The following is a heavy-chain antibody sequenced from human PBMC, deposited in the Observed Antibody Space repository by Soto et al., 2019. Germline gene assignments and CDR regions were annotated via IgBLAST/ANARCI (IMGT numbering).Heavy chain of an antibody. CDR3: ARRGALYCSGGSCYSQHLKFDY. J-gene: IGHJ4*02. CDR1: GGSFSCYY. CDR2: INHSGST. V-gene: IGHV4-34*01. Sequence: SETLSLTCAVYGGSFSCYYWSWIRQPPGKGLEWIGEINHSGSTNYNPSLKSRVTISVDTSKNQFSLKLSSVTAADTAVYYCARRGALYCSGGSCYSQHLKFDYWGQGTLVTVSS. D-gene: IGHD2-15*01.